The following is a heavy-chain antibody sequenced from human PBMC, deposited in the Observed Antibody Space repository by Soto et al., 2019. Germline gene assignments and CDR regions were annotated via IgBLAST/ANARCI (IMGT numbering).Heavy chain of an antibody. J-gene: IGHJ3*02. V-gene: IGHV3-23*01. Sequence: EVQLLESGGGLVQPGGSLRLSCAASGFTFSSYAMSWVRQAPGKGLEWVSAISGSGGSTYYADSVKGRFTISRDNSKNTLYLQRNSLRAEDTAVYYCAKDLPIELATIVGAFDIWGQGTMVTVSS. CDR3: AKDLPIELATIVGAFDI. D-gene: IGHD5-12*01. CDR1: GFTFSSYA. CDR2: ISGSGGST.